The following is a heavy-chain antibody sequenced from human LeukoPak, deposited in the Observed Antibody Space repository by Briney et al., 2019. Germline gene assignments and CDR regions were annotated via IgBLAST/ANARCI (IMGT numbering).Heavy chain of an antibody. CDR1: GFIFSRHW. J-gene: IGHJ4*02. CDR2: IKQDGSEK. Sequence: PGGSLRLSCAASGFIFSRHWMSWARQAPGKGLEWVANIKQDGSEKYYVDSVKGRFTISRDNAKNSLYLQMNSLRAEDTAVYYCASELLFPFDYWGQGTLVTVSS. V-gene: IGHV3-7*03. CDR3: ASELLFPFDY. D-gene: IGHD2-21*01.